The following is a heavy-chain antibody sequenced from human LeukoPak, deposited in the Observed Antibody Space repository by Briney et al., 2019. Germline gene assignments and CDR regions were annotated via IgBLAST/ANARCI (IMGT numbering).Heavy chain of an antibody. Sequence: GASVKVSCKASGYTFTSYAMNWVRQAPGQGLEWMGWINTNTGNPTYAQGFTGRSVFSLDTSVSTAYLQISSLKAEDTAVYYCARGAPLRYGSGSYYKNWGQGTLVTVSS. J-gene: IGHJ4*02. CDR3: ARGAPLRYGSGSYYKN. CDR1: GYTFTSYA. D-gene: IGHD3-10*01. CDR2: INTNTGNP. V-gene: IGHV7-4-1*02.